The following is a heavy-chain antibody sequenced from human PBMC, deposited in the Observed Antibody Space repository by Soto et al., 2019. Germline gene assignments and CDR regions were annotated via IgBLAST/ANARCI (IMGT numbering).Heavy chain of an antibody. V-gene: IGHV1-2*02. CDR3: ARGVRSYSYGLDV. J-gene: IGHJ6*02. CDR1: GHTFTDYY. Sequence: QEQLVQSGAEVRKPGASVKVSCKASGHTFTDYYFHWVRQAPGQGLEWVGRLNPTSGATNYAQKFQGRVTMTGDTSVNTAYMDLSRLESDDTAVYYCARGVRSYSYGLDVWGQGTTITVSS. CDR2: LNPTSGAT.